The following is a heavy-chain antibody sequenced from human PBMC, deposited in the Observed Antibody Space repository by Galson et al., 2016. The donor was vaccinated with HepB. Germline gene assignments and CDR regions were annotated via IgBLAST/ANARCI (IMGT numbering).Heavy chain of an antibody. V-gene: IGHV5-51*01. CDR2: IYPADSDN. J-gene: IGHJ4*02. D-gene: IGHD6-19*01. CDR1: GYSFTSYW. CDR3: ARRAGRGSGWYHVDS. Sequence: QSGAEVKKPGESLQISCKGSGYSFTSYWIGWVRQMPGKGLEWMGMIYPADSDNRYSPSFQGQVTLSADKSISTAYLQWGRLKASDTAIYYCARRAGRGSGWYHVDSWGQGTLVTVSS.